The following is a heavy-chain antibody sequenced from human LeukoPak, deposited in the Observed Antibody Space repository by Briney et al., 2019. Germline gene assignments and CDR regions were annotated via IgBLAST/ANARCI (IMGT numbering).Heavy chain of an antibody. CDR2: IYTSGST. D-gene: IGHD6-13*01. CDR1: GGSISRYY. J-gene: IGHJ5*02. Sequence: NSSETLSLTCTVSGGSISRYYWSWIRQPAGKGLEWIGRIYTSGSTNYNPSLKSRVTMSVDTSKNQFSLKLSSVAAADTAVYYCARDLRWYSSSWYDKKNWFDPWGQGTLVTVSS. CDR3: ARDLRWYSSSWYDKKNWFDP. V-gene: IGHV4-4*07.